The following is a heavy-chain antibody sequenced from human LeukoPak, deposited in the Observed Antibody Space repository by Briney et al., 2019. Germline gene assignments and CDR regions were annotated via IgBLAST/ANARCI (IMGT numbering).Heavy chain of an antibody. CDR3: GRQDSGDRAAFDI. CDR1: GGSISSYY. CDR2: IYASGST. V-gene: IGHV4-4*09. Sequence: PSETLSLTCTVSGGSISSYYWSWIRQPPGKGLEWIGYIYASGSTNYNSSLKSRVTISVDTSKNQFSLKLSSVTAADTAVYYCGRQDSGDRAAFDIWGQGTMVTVSS. J-gene: IGHJ3*02. D-gene: IGHD7-27*01.